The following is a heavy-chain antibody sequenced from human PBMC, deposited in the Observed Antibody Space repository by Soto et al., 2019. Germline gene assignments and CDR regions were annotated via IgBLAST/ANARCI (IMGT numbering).Heavy chain of an antibody. D-gene: IGHD5-12*01. CDR3: TTEMATQQAFFSNRPDIDY. J-gene: IGHJ4*02. V-gene: IGHV3-9*01. CDR1: GFTFDDYA. Sequence: GGSLRLSCAASGFTFDDYAMHWVRQAPGKGLEWVSGISWNSASMDYADSVKDRFSISRDNAENSLYLQMNILKTEDTAVYYCTTEMATQQAFFSNRPDIDYWGQGTLVTVSS. CDR2: ISWNSASM.